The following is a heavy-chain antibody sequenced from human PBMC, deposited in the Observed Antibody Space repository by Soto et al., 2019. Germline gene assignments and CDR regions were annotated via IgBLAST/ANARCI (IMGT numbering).Heavy chain of an antibody. V-gene: IGHV6-1*01. CDR3: ARLVGREVDY. D-gene: IGHD2-8*02. Sequence: QVQLQQSGPGLVKPSQTLSLTCAISGDSVSSISAAWNWIRQSPSRGLEWLGRTYYRSKWYNDYAVSVKXXIXTIXDTSKNQYSLQLNSVTPEDTAVYYCARLVGREVDYWGQGTLVTVSS. CDR1: GDSVSSISAA. CDR2: TYYRSKWYN. J-gene: IGHJ4*02.